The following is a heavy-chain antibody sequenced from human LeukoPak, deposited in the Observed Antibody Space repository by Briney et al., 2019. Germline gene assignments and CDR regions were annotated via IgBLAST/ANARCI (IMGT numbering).Heavy chain of an antibody. CDR1: GFTFSSYA. Sequence: GGSLRLSCAASGFTFSSYAMRWVRQAPGKGLEWVSAISGSSGSTYYADSVKGRFTISRDNSKNTLYLQMNSLRAEDTAVYYCAKGGEGTRITMVRGVNRLTEPSDYWGQGTLVTVSS. V-gene: IGHV3-23*01. D-gene: IGHD3-10*01. CDR2: ISGSSGST. CDR3: AKGGEGTRITMVRGVNRLTEPSDY. J-gene: IGHJ4*02.